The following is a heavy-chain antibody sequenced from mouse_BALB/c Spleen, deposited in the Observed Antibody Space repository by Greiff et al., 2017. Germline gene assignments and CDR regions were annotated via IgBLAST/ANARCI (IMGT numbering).Heavy chain of an antibody. CDR3: ASLYDGYYYAMDY. D-gene: IGHD2-3*01. CDR2: INSNGGST. Sequence: EVQGVESGGGLVQPGGSLKLSCAASGFTFSSYGMSWVRQTPDKRLELVATINSNGGSTYYPDSVKGRFTISRDNAKNTLYLQMSSLKSEDTAMYYCASLYDGYYYAMDYWGQGTSVTVSS. J-gene: IGHJ4*01. V-gene: IGHV5-6-3*01. CDR1: GFTFSSYG.